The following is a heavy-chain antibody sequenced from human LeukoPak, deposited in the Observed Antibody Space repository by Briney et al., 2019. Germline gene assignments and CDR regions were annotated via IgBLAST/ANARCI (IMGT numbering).Heavy chain of an antibody. Sequence: GASVKVSCKASGYTFSSYAISWVRQASGQGLEWMGGIIPIFGTANYAQKFQGRVTITADESTSTAYMELSSLRSEDTAVYYCARDLSTVTTLGLVRELVQNYYYYGMDVWGQGTTVTVSS. D-gene: IGHD4-11*01. CDR3: ARDLSTVTTLGLVRELVQNYYYYGMDV. V-gene: IGHV1-69*13. CDR2: IIPIFGTA. CDR1: GYTFSSYA. J-gene: IGHJ6*02.